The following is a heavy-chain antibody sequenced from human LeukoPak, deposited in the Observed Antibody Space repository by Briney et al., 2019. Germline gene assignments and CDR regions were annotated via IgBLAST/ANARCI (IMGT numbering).Heavy chain of an antibody. V-gene: IGHV3-48*02. CDR3: ARDSTTVTMGY. CDR1: VFTFSSYS. D-gene: IGHD4-17*01. J-gene: IGHJ4*02. CDR2: ISSSSTI. Sequence: GGCLRLSCAASVFTFSSYSMNWVRQAPGKGLEWVSYISSSSTIYYADSVKGRFTISRDNAKNSLYLQMNSLRDEDTAVYYCARDSTTVTMGYWGQGTLVTVSS.